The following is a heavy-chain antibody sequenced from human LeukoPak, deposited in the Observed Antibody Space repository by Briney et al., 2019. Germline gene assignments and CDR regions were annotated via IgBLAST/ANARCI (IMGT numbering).Heavy chain of an antibody. CDR3: ARSSSSWYPTFDS. Sequence: ASVKVSCKASGYTFTGYYMHWVRQAPGQGLEWMGWINPNSGGTNYAQKFQGRVTMTRDTSISTAYMELSSLRSDDTAVFCCARSSSSWYPTFDSWGQGTLVTVSS. D-gene: IGHD6-13*01. CDR1: GYTFTGYY. CDR2: INPNSGGT. V-gene: IGHV1-2*02. J-gene: IGHJ4*02.